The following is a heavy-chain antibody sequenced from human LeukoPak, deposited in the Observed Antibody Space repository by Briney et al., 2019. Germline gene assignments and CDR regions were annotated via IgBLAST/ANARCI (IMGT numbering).Heavy chain of an antibody. J-gene: IGHJ6*02. D-gene: IGHD2-15*01. V-gene: IGHV3-30*18. Sequence: GGSLRLSCAASGFTFSSYGMHWVRQAPGKGLEWVAVISYDGSNKYYADSVKGRFTISRDNSKNTLYLQMNSLRAEDTAVYYCAKGTTSRPIVVVVAATPPTWYQDYYYGMDVWGQGTTVTVSS. CDR2: ISYDGSNK. CDR3: AKGTTSRPIVVVVAATPPTWYQDYYYGMDV. CDR1: GFTFSSYG.